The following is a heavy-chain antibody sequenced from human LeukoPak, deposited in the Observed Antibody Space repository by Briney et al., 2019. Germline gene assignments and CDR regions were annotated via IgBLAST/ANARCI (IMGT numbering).Heavy chain of an antibody. CDR3: ARSTQTGGGYCSGGSCYNDY. CDR1: GFTFSSYA. J-gene: IGHJ4*02. Sequence: GSLRLSCAASGFTFSSYAMHWVRQAPGKGLEYVSAISSNGGSTYYANSVKGRFTISRDNSKNTLYLQMGSLRAEDMAVYYCARSTQTGGGYCSGGSCYNDYWGQGTLVTVSS. CDR2: ISSNGGST. V-gene: IGHV3-64*01. D-gene: IGHD2-15*01.